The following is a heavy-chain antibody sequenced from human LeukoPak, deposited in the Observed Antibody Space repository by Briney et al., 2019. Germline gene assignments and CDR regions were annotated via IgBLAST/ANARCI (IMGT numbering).Heavy chain of an antibody. V-gene: IGHV2-5*01. D-gene: IGHD5-24*01. CDR3: AHRMEEMATKSTRGFDY. J-gene: IGHJ4*02. CDR1: GFSLSTSGVG. CDR2: IYWNDDK. Sequence: ESGPTLVNPTQTLTLTCTFSGFSLSTSGVGVGWIRQPPGKALEWLALIYWNDDKRYSPSLKSGLTITKDTSKNQVVLTMTNMDPVDTATYYCAHRMEEMATKSTRGFDYWGQGTLVTVSS.